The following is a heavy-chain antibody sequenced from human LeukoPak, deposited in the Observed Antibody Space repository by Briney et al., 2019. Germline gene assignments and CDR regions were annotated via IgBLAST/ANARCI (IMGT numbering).Heavy chain of an antibody. V-gene: IGHV1-18*01. Sequence: GASVKVSCKASGCTFTSFGISWVRQAPGQGLEWMGWINTYDGSTKYAQKLQDRVTMTTDTSTNTAYMELGSLSSDDAAVYYCARDIYYYDTTDPKIRSDYWGQGTLVTVSS. J-gene: IGHJ4*02. CDR1: GCTFTSFG. D-gene: IGHD3-22*01. CDR3: ARDIYYYDTTDPKIRSDY. CDR2: INTYDGST.